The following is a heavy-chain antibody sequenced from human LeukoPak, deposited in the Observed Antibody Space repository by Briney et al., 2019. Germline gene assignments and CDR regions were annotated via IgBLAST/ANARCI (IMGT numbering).Heavy chain of an antibody. CDR3: ARRPPAGGTDWFDP. D-gene: IGHD2-8*02. CDR2: IFYSGST. V-gene: IGHV4-39*01. J-gene: IGHJ5*02. Sequence: SETLSLTCTVSGGSISSSSYWWGWIRQPPGTGLEWIGSIFYSGSTCYNPSLKSRVTISVDTSKNQFSLKLSSVTAADTAVYYCARRPPAGGTDWFDPWGQGTLVTVSS. CDR1: GGSISSSSYW.